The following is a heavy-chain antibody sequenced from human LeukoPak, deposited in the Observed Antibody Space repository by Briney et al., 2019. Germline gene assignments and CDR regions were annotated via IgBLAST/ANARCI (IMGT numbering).Heavy chain of an antibody. CDR3: AKDWCSTTSCYFLDY. V-gene: IGHV3-23*01. CDR2: ISGSGGST. CDR1: GFTFSSYA. D-gene: IGHD2-2*01. Sequence: GGSLRLSCAASGFTFSSYAMSWVRHAPGKGLEWVLPISGSGGSTYYADSVKGRFNISRDNSKNTLYLKMNSLRAEDTAVYYCAKDWCSTTSCYFLDYWGQGTLVTVSS. J-gene: IGHJ4*02.